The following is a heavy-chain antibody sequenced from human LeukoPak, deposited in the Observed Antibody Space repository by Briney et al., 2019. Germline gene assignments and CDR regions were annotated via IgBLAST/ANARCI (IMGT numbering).Heavy chain of an antibody. V-gene: IGHV1-18*01. CDR2: ISAYNGNT. D-gene: IGHD3-10*01. J-gene: IGHJ6*02. CDR1: GYTFTSYG. CDR3: ARGLLWFGESLNYYGMDV. Sequence: GASVKVSCKASGYTFTSYGISWVRQAPGQGLEWMGWISAYNGNTNYAQKLQGRVTMTTDTSTSTAYMELRSLRSDDTAVYYCARGLLWFGESLNYYGMDVWGQGTTVTVSS.